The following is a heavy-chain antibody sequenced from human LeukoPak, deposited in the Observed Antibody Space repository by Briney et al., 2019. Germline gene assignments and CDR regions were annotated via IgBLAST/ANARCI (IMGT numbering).Heavy chain of an antibody. D-gene: IGHD2-15*01. V-gene: IGHV1-2*06. CDR3: ARVGRYCSGGSCYWLLDFDY. J-gene: IGHJ4*02. CDR1: GCTFTGYY. CDR2: INPNSGGT. Sequence: ASVKVSCKASGCTFTGYYMHWVRQAPGQGLEWMGRINPNSGGTNYAQKFQGRVTMTRDTSISTAYMELSRLRSDDTAVYYCARVGRYCSGGSCYWLLDFDYWGQGTLVTVSS.